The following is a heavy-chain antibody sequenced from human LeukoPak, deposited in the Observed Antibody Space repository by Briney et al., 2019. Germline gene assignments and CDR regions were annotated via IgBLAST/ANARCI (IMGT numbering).Heavy chain of an antibody. V-gene: IGHV4-59*01. CDR2: ISHTGGT. Sequence: SETLSLTCTASGVSISSYYWTWIREPPGKGLEWIGKISHTGGTTYSPSLRSRVTISVDTSKNKFSLRLSSVTAADAGIYYCAGVLFLGAMIFEEPYFDSWGQGTQVTVSS. D-gene: IGHD3/OR15-3a*01. CDR1: GVSISSYY. J-gene: IGHJ4*02. CDR3: AGVLFLGAMIFEEPYFDS.